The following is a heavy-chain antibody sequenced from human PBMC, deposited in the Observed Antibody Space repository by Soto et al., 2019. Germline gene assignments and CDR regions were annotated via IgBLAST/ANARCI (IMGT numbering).Heavy chain of an antibody. D-gene: IGHD3-9*01. CDR1: GFSLSTSGMC. Sequence: SGPTLVNPTQTLTLTCTFSGFSLSTSGMCVSWIRQPPGKALEWLALIDWDDDKYYSTSLKTRLTISKDTSKNQVVLTMTNMDPVDTATYYCARIPRYYDILTGPDHYYYGMDVWGQGTTVTVSS. V-gene: IGHV2-70*01. J-gene: IGHJ6*02. CDR3: ARIPRYYDILTGPDHYYYGMDV. CDR2: IDWDDDK.